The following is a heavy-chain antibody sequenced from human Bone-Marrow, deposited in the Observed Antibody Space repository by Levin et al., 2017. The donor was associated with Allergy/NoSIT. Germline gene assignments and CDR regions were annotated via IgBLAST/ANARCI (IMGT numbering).Heavy chain of an antibody. V-gene: IGHV4-39*01. D-gene: IGHD1-1*01. J-gene: IGHJ4*02. CDR2: IYYSGET. Sequence: SETLSLTCDVSGGFINRSSHFWGWIRQPPGKGPEWIGTIYYSGETYYNSSLRSRVTISVDTSKKQFTLKLRSVTAADTAVYYCAGYRKEQLVQPVPLIIDYWGQGTLVTVSS. CDR3: AGYRKEQLVQPVPLIIDY. CDR1: GGFINRSSHF.